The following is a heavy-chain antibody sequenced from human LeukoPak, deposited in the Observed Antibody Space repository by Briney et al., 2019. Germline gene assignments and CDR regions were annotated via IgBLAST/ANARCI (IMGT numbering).Heavy chain of an antibody. V-gene: IGHV4-4*02. J-gene: IGHJ5*02. CDR3: AREAAGQWFDP. CDR1: GDSISSSHW. D-gene: IGHD6-25*01. CDR2: IYHSGSI. Sequence: SGTLSLTCAVSGDSISSSHWWSWVRQPPGKGLEWIGEIYHSGSINYNPSLKSRVTMSLDKSKNQFSLSLTSVTAADTAVYYCAREAAGQWFDPWGQGTLVTVSS.